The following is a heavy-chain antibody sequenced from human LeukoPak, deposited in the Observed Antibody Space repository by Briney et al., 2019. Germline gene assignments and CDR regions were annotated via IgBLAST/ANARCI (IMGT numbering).Heavy chain of an antibody. CDR1: GLTFSNSR. J-gene: IGHJ5*02. CDR2: MYGDMRDI. Sequence: PGGSLRLSCEASGLTFSNSRMHWVRQVPGKGLVWVSRMYGDMRDISYADSVKGRFTISRDNAKNTVYLQMNSLRGEDTAVYYCARDLGLRGSTWGQGTLVTVSS. D-gene: IGHD5-12*01. V-gene: IGHV3-74*01. CDR3: ARDLGLRGST.